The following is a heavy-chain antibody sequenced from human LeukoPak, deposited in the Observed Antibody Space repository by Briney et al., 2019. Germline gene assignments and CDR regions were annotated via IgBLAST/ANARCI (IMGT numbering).Heavy chain of an antibody. J-gene: IGHJ5*02. CDR2: IIPIFGTA. V-gene: IGHV1-69*05. Sequence: SVKVSCKASGGTFSSYAISWVRQAPGQGLEWMGGIIPIFGTANYAQKFQGRVTITTDESTSTAYMELSSLRSEDTAVYYCASSGYCSSTSCYHPWGQGTLVTVSS. CDR3: ASSGYCSSTSCYHP. CDR1: GGTFSSYA. D-gene: IGHD2-2*01.